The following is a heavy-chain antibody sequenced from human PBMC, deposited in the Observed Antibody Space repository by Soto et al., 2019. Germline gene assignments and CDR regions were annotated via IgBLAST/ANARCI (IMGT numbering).Heavy chain of an antibody. CDR1: GFTFSSHT. D-gene: IGHD6-19*01. J-gene: IGHJ4*02. CDR2: ISSSSTTT. V-gene: IGHV3-48*02. Sequence: EVQLVESGGGLVRPGGSLRLSCAASGFTFSSHTMNWVRQAPGKGLEWIAYISSSSTTTYYADSVRGRFTISRDNAKDSLYLQMNSLRDDDTAVYYCARDPAVGSSGWYYFGYWGQGTLVTVSS. CDR3: ARDPAVGSSGWYYFGY.